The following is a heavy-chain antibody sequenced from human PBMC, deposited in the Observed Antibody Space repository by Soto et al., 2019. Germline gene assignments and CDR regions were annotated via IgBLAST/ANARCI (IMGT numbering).Heavy chain of an antibody. CDR3: ARGQQLVGLYFDY. Sequence: PSETLSLTCTVSGGSISSYYWSWIRQPPGKGLEWIGYIYYSGSTNYNPSLKSRVTISVDTSKNQFSLKLSSVTAADTAVYYCARGQQLVGLYFDYWGQGTLVTVSS. J-gene: IGHJ4*02. V-gene: IGHV4-59*01. CDR1: GGSISSYY. D-gene: IGHD6-13*01. CDR2: IYYSGST.